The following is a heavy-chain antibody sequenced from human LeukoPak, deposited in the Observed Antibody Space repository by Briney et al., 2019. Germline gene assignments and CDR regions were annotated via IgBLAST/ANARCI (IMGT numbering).Heavy chain of an antibody. Sequence: RVASVTVSCTASGYTFTGYYMHWVRQAPGQGLTWMGWINPNTGVTNYAQKFQGRVTMTRATSINTAYMELDRLTSDDTAIYYCARSYCGGDCYWIIDYWGQGTLVTVSS. J-gene: IGHJ4*02. D-gene: IGHD2-21*02. V-gene: IGHV1-2*02. CDR1: GYTFTGYY. CDR2: INPNTGVT. CDR3: ARSYCGGDCYWIIDY.